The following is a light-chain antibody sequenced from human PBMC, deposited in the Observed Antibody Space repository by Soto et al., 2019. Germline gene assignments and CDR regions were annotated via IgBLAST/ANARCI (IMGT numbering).Light chain of an antibody. V-gene: IGLV2-23*01. CDR2: EGS. J-gene: IGLJ2*01. CDR1: SSDVGSYNL. Sequence: QSALTQPASVSGSPGQSITISCTRTSSDVGSYNLVSWYQQHPGKAPKLMIYEGSKRPSGVSNRFSGSKSGNTASLTISGLQAEDEADYYCCSYAGSHVVFGGGTKLTVL. CDR3: CSYAGSHVV.